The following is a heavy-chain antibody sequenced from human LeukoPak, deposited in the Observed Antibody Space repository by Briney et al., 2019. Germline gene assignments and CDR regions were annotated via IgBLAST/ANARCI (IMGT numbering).Heavy chain of an antibody. CDR1: GFTVSSIY. D-gene: IGHD3-22*01. Sequence: GGSLRLSCAASGFTVSSIYMSWVRQAPGKGLEWVSVIYSGGSTYYADSVKGRFTISRDNSKNTLYLQMNSLRAEDTAVYYCARGDYYNSSGYRLDYWGQGTLVTVSS. V-gene: IGHV3-53*01. CDR2: IYSGGST. CDR3: ARGDYYNSSGYRLDY. J-gene: IGHJ4*02.